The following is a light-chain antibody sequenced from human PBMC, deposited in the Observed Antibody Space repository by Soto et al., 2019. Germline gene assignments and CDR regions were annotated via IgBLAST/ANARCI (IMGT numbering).Light chain of an antibody. V-gene: IGLV2-14*01. CDR3: SSYTSSSTLV. J-gene: IGLJ2*01. CDR2: EVS. CDR1: SSDVGGYNY. Sequence: QSALTQPASLSGSPGQSITISCTGTSSDVGGYNYVSWYQQHPGKAPKLMISEVSNRPSGVSNRFSGSKSGNTASLTISGLQAEDDADYYCSSYTSSSTLVFGGGTKLTVL.